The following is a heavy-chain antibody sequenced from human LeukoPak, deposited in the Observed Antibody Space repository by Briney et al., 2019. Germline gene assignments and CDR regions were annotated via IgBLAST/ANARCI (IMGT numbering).Heavy chain of an antibody. Sequence: PSETLSLTCAVYGGSFSGYYWSWIRQPPGKGLEWIGEINHSGSTNYNPSLKSRVTISVDTSKNQFSLKLSSVTAADTAVYYCARETSYFFHYYYYMDVWGKGTTVTVSS. J-gene: IGHJ6*03. D-gene: IGHD3-10*01. V-gene: IGHV4-34*01. CDR3: ARETSYFFHYYYYMDV. CDR2: INHSGST. CDR1: GGSFSGYY.